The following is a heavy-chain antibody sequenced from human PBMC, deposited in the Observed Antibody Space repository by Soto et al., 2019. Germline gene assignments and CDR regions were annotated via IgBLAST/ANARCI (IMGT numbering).Heavy chain of an antibody. V-gene: IGHV3-9*01. CDR1: GFTFDDYA. Sequence: GGSLRLSCAASGFTFDDYAMHWVRQAPGKGLEWVSGISWNSGSIGYADSVKGRFTISRDNAKNSLYLQMNSLRAEDTALYYCAKADVPLSYYYYYMDVWGKGTTVTVSS. J-gene: IGHJ6*03. CDR2: ISWNSGSI. CDR3: AKADVPLSYYYYYMDV. D-gene: IGHD2-2*01.